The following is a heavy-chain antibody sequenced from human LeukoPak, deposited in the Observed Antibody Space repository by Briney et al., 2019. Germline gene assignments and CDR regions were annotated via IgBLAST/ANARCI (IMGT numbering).Heavy chain of an antibody. CDR1: SRSISLNY. D-gene: IGHD1-26*01. V-gene: IGHV4-59*01. J-gene: IGHJ5*02. Sequence: PSDTQSLICTFSSRSISLNYWIWIRHSPGKGLEWIGYIYYSRSTSYNPSLKSRVTISVDTPKNQFSLKVNSVNAADTAVYYCARDRSAFDPWGQGTLVTVSS. CDR3: ARDRSAFDP. CDR2: IYYSRST.